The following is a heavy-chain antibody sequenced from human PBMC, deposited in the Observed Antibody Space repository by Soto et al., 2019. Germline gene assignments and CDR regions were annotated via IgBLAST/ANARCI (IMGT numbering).Heavy chain of an antibody. J-gene: IGHJ6*02. D-gene: IGHD6-13*01. Sequence: QVQLQESGPGLVKPSETLSLTCTVSGGSISSYYWSWIRQPPGKGLEWIGYIYYSGSTNYNPSLKARGTIAEATSNNQYSLNLSSVPAAATAVYSGARHTAAAGAYYYYYGMDVWGQGTTVTVSS. CDR3: ARHTAAAGAYYYYYGMDV. V-gene: IGHV4-59*08. CDR2: IYYSGST. CDR1: GGSISSYY.